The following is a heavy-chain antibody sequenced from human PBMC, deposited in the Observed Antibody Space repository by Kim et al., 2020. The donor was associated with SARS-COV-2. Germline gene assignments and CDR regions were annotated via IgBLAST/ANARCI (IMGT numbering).Heavy chain of an antibody. D-gene: IGHD4-17*01. CDR3: ARGGRPYGDFDY. CDR1: GGSFSGYY. Sequence: SETLSLTCAVYGGSFSGYYWSWIRQPPGKGLEWIGEINHSGSTNYNPSLKSRVTISVDTSKNQFSLKLSSVTAADMAVYYCARGGRPYGDFDYWGQGTLV. V-gene: IGHV4-34*01. CDR2: INHSGST. J-gene: IGHJ4*02.